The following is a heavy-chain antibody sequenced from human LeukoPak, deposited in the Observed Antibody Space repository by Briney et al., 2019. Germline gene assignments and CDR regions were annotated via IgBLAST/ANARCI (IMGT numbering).Heavy chain of an antibody. J-gene: IGHJ4*02. D-gene: IGHD4-23*01. CDR1: GFTFSSYS. V-gene: IGHV3-21*01. CDR3: ARDLGGGNSGDY. CDR2: ISSSSSYI. Sequence: GGSLRLSCAASGFTFSSYSMNWVRQAPGKGLEWVSSISSSSSYIYYADSVKGRFTISRDNAKNSLYLQMNSLRAEDTAVYYCARDLGGGNSGDYWGQGTLVTVSS.